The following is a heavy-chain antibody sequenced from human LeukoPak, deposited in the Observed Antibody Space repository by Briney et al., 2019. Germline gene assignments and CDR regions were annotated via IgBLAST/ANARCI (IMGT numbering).Heavy chain of an antibody. CDR1: GFTFSSYA. J-gene: IGHJ4*02. Sequence: GGSLILSCATSGFTFSSYAMSCVRQAPGKGLEWVSGISGSGDNTYDADSVKGRFTISRHNSKNTLYVQVNSLGTEDTAAYYCAKGSYYDSSGSFYFDYWGQGTLVTVSS. CDR3: AKGSYYDSSGSFYFDY. D-gene: IGHD3-22*01. CDR2: ISGSGDNT. V-gene: IGHV3-23*01.